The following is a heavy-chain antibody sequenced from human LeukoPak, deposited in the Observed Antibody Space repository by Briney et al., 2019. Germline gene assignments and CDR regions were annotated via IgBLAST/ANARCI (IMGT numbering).Heavy chain of an antibody. D-gene: IGHD3-10*01. J-gene: IGHJ4*02. CDR2: ISGSGGST. CDR1: GFTFSSYA. V-gene: IGHV3-23*01. Sequence: QPGGSLRLSCAASGFTFSSYAMSWVRQAPGKGLEWVSTISGSGGSTYYADSVKGRFTISRDNSKNTLYLQMNSLRAEDTAVYYCAKEGLLWFGERRTLGYFDYWGQGTLVTVSS. CDR3: AKEGLLWFGERRTLGYFDY.